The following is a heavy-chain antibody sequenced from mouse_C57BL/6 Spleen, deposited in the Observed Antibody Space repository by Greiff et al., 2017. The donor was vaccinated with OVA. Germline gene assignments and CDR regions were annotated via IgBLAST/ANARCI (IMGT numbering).Heavy chain of an antibody. CDR3: ARDTTVVARAMDY. CDR1: GFTFSDYG. D-gene: IGHD1-1*01. CDR2: ISSGSSTI. J-gene: IGHJ4*01. V-gene: IGHV5-17*01. Sequence: DVMLVESGGGLVKPGGSLKLSCAASGFTFSDYGMHWVRQAPEKGLEWVVYISSGSSTIYYADTVKGRFTISRDNAKNTLFLQMTSLRSEDTAMYYCARDTTVVARAMDYWGQGTSVTVSS.